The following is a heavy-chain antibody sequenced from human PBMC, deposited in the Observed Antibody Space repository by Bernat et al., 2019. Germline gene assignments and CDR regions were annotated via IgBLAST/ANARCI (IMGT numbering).Heavy chain of an antibody. CDR1: GGSVSSSNW. CDR3: AREYSRRREFDY. J-gene: IGHJ4*02. Sequence: QVQLQESGPGLVKPSGTLSLTCAVSGGSVSSSNWWSWVRQPPGKGLEWIGEIHHSGNTNYNPSLKSRATISVDKSKNQFSLKLSSVTAADTAVYYCAREYSRRREFDYWGQGILVTVSS. D-gene: IGHD6-13*01. V-gene: IGHV4-4*02. CDR2: IHHSGNT.